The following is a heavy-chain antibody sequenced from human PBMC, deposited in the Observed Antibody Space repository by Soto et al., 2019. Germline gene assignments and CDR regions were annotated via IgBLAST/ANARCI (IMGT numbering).Heavy chain of an antibody. D-gene: IGHD7-27*01. CDR2: INAGYGNT. V-gene: IGHV1-3*01. Sequence: ASVKVSCKASGYTFSSYAMHWVRQAPGQRLERMGWINAGYGNTKSSQKFQDRVTISRDTSASTAYMELTSLRSEDTAVYYCARDTGDGTFDFWGQGTLVTVPQ. CDR1: GYTFSSYA. J-gene: IGHJ4*02. CDR3: ARDTGDGTFDF.